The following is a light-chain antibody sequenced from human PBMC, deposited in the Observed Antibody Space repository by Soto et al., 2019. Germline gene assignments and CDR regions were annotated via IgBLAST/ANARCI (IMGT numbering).Light chain of an antibody. J-gene: IGLJ1*01. CDR3: SSYTTSNTRQIV. Sequence: QSVLTQPASVSGSPGQSLTISCTGTSRDVGGYNYVSWYQHHPGKAPKLIIYDVTNRPSGVSNPFSGSKSGNTASLTISGLQPEDEADYYCSSYTTSNTRQIVFGTGTKVTVL. CDR2: DVT. CDR1: SRDVGGYNY. V-gene: IGLV2-14*03.